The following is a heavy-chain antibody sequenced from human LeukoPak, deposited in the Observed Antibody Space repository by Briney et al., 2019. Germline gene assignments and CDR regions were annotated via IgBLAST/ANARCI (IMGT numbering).Heavy chain of an antibody. CDR3: ARDPGAYCGGDRYPYYYYYGMDV. V-gene: IGHV1-18*01. CDR1: GYTFTSYG. CDR2: ISAYNGNT. J-gene: IGHJ6*02. D-gene: IGHD2-21*02. Sequence: GASVKVSCKASGYTFTSYGISWVRQAPGQGLEWMGWISAYNGNTNYAQKLQGRVTMTTDTSTSTAYMELRSLRSDDTAVYYCARDPGAYCGGDRYPYYYYYGMDVWGQGTTVTVSS.